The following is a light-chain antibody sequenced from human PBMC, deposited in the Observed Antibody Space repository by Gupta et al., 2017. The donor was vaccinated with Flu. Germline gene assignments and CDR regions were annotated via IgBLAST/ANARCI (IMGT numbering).Light chain of an antibody. V-gene: IGKV3-11*01. CDR3: QQRSNWWT. CDR1: QSVSSY. CDR2: DAS. Sequence: PGERATLSCRASQSVSSYLAWYQQKPGQAPRLLIYDASNRATGIPARFSGSGSGTDFTLTISSLEPEDFAVYYCQQRSNWWTFGQGTKVEIK. J-gene: IGKJ1*01.